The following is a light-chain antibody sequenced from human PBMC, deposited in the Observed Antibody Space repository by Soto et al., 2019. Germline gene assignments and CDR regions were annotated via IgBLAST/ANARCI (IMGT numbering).Light chain of an antibody. J-gene: IGKJ2*01. CDR2: AAS. CDR1: QSISDY. V-gene: IGKV1-39*01. Sequence: DIQITPSPSSLSASVGDRVTITCRARQSISDYLSWYKQKPGKAPNLLIYAASHLQGGVPSSFRGSGSWTDFTLTITSLQPEDSATYECHHSFTTPHTFGQGTKLVIK. CDR3: HHSFTTPHT.